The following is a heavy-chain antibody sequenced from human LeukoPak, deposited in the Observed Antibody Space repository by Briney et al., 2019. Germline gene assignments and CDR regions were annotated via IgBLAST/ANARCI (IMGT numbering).Heavy chain of an antibody. J-gene: IGHJ4*02. CDR2: IYYSGST. D-gene: IGHD4-17*01. V-gene: IGHV4-31*03. Sequence: SETLSLTCTVSGGSISSGGYYWSWIRQHPGKGLEWIGYIYYSGSTYYNPSLKSRVTISVDTSKNQFSLQLSSVPAADTAVYYCARKPYGDHFDYWGQGTLVTVSS. CDR3: ARKPYGDHFDY. CDR1: GGSISSGGYY.